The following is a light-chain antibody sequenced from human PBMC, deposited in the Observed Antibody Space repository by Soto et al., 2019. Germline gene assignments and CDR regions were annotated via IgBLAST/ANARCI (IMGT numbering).Light chain of an antibody. CDR1: QSVNSN. V-gene: IGKV3-15*01. CDR2: GAS. CDR3: QQYNDWPLT. J-gene: IGKJ4*01. Sequence: KVMTQCPATLSVSPGERATLSCRASQSVNSNLAWYQQKPGQAPRLLLYGASTRAIGIPARFSGSASGTEFTLTISSLQSEDSAVYYCQQYNDWPLTFGGGTKVEI.